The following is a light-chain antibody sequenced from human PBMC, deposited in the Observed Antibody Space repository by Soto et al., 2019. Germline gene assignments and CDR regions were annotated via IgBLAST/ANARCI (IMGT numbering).Light chain of an antibody. CDR1: QSLSSSQ. J-gene: IGKJ1*01. CDR3: QQYGSSPRT. Sequence: EIVLTQSPGTLSFSPGERATLSCMASQSLSSSQLAWYQQKPGQAPRLLIHNASSRATGISDRFTGSGSGTDFTLTITTLEPEDFAVYYCQQYGSSPRTFGLGTKVDIK. CDR2: NAS. V-gene: IGKV3-20*01.